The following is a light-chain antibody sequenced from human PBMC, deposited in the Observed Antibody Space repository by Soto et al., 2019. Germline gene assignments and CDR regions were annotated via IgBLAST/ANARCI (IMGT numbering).Light chain of an antibody. CDR1: SSDVGYYNY. V-gene: IGLV2-11*01. J-gene: IGLJ1*01. CDR3: CSYAGSPRYV. Sequence: QSALTQPRSVSGSPGQSVTISCTGTSSDVGYYNYVSWYLQHPGKAPKVMIYDVSERPSGVPDRFSGSKSGNTASLTISGLQAEDEADYYCCSYAGSPRYVFGTGTKLTVL. CDR2: DVS.